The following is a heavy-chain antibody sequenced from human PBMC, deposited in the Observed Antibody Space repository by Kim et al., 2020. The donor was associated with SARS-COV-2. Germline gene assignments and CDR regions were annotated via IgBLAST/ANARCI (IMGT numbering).Heavy chain of an antibody. Sequence: SETLSLTCTVSGGSVSSGSYYWSWIRQPPGKGLEWIGYIYYSGSTNYNPSLKSRVTISVDTSKNQFSLKLSSVTAADTAVYYCARDLGGSRGSSGWYAFGGGMDVWGQGTTVTVSS. CDR2: IYYSGST. CDR1: GGSVSSGSYY. V-gene: IGHV4-61*01. J-gene: IGHJ6*02. CDR3: ARDLGGSRGSSGWYAFGGGMDV. D-gene: IGHD6-19*01.